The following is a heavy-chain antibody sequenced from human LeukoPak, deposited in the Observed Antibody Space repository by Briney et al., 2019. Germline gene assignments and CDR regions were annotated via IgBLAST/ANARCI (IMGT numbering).Heavy chain of an antibody. V-gene: IGHV4-38-2*01. CDR2: IYHSGST. D-gene: IGHD5-12*01. J-gene: IGHJ4*02. Sequence: SETLSLTCAVSGYSISSGYYWGWTRQPPGKGLEWIGSIYHSGSTYYNPSLKSRVTISVDTSKNQFSLKLSSVTAADTAVYYCARVLHSGYGTYYFDYWGQGTLVTVSS. CDR1: GYSISSGYY. CDR3: ARVLHSGYGTYYFDY.